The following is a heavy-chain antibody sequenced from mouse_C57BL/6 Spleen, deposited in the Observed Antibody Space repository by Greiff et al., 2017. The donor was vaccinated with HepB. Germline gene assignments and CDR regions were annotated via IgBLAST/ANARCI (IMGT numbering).Heavy chain of an antibody. CDR1: GYTFTDYY. Sequence: QVQLQQSGAELVKPGASVKISCKASGYTFTDYYINWVKQRPGQGLEWIGKIGPGSGSTYYNEKFKGKATLTADKSSSTAYMQLSSLTSEDAAVYVCARSGYYGSSYWYFDVWGTGTTVTVSS. CDR2: IGPGSGST. V-gene: IGHV1-77*01. J-gene: IGHJ1*03. CDR3: ARSGYYGSSYWYFDV. D-gene: IGHD1-1*01.